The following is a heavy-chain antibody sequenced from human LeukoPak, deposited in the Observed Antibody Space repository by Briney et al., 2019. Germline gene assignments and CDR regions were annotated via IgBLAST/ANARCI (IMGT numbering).Heavy chain of an antibody. CDR1: GFTFDNYA. D-gene: IGHD6-13*01. Sequence: GGSLRLSCAASGFTFDNYAMSWVRQAPGKGLEWVATISGNGGHSYHADSVKGRFTISRDNSKNTVDLQLNSLRAEDTAVYSCAKHAGYSGRQNSDYWGQGTLVSVSS. V-gene: IGHV3-23*01. J-gene: IGHJ4*02. CDR3: AKHAGYSGRQNSDY. CDR2: ISGNGGHS.